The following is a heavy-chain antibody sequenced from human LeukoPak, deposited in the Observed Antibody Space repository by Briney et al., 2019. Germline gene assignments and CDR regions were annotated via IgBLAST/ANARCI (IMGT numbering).Heavy chain of an antibody. D-gene: IGHD1-26*01. CDR3: ARVLGATILGPFDY. Sequence: PGGSLRLSCAASGFTFSSYSMNWVRQAPGKGLEWVSSISSSSSYIYYADSVKGRFTTSRDNAKNSLYLQMNSLRAEDTAVYYCARVLGATILGPFDYWGQGTLVTVSS. CDR2: ISSSSSYI. CDR1: GFTFSSYS. J-gene: IGHJ4*02. V-gene: IGHV3-21*01.